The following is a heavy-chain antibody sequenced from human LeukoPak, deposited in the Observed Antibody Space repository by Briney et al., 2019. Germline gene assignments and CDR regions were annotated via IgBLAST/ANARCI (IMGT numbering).Heavy chain of an antibody. CDR3: GAGWLIDW. V-gene: IGHV3-7*01. J-gene: IGHJ4*02. CDR1: GFTFSNYW. CDR2: IEKDGSEI. Sequence: GGSLRLSCAASGFTFSNYWMNWVRQAPGKGMEWVAIIEKDGSEILYVDSVKGRFTISRDNAKNSLYLQMNSLRAEDTADSAAGAGWLIDWWGQGTLVTVSS. D-gene: IGHD6-19*01.